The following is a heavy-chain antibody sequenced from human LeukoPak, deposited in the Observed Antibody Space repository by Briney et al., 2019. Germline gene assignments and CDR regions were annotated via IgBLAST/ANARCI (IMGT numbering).Heavy chain of an antibody. CDR1: GYTFTSYG. CDR2: ISAYNGNT. D-gene: IGHD3-10*01. V-gene: IGHV1-18*01. J-gene: IGHJ6*03. Sequence: GASVKVSCKASGYTFTSYGISWVRQAPGQGLEWMGWISAYNGNTNYAQKLQGRVTMTTDTSTSTAYMELRSLRSDDTAAYYCARDSITMVRGAPRYYYYMDVWGEGTTVTVSS. CDR3: ARDSITMVRGAPRYYYYMDV.